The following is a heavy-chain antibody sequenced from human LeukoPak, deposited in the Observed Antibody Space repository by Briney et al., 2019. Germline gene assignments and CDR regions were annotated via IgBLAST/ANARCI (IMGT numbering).Heavy chain of an antibody. CDR3: ASGVRAYYYYYMDV. Sequence: SQTLSLTCTVSGGSISSYYWSWIRQPPGKGLEWIGYIYYSGSTIYNPSLKSRVTISVDTSKNQFSLKLSSVTAADTAVYYCASGVRAYYYYYMDVWGKGTTVTVSS. CDR1: GGSISSYY. CDR2: IYYSGST. D-gene: IGHD1-1*01. J-gene: IGHJ6*03. V-gene: IGHV4-59*01.